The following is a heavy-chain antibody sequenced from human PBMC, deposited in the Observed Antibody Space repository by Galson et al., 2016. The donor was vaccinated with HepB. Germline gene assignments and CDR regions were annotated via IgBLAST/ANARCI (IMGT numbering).Heavy chain of an antibody. CDR2: IFSGDAT. CDR1: GFSVSGKY. Sequence: SLRLSCAASGFSVSGKYMSWARQAPGKGLEWVSAIFSGDATYYRDSVKGRFTISKDTSKNTLYLQMNNLRAEDTAIYYCVGYSDPFDIWGQGTMVTVSS. D-gene: IGHD3-22*01. J-gene: IGHJ3*02. V-gene: IGHV3-53*01. CDR3: VGYSDPFDI.